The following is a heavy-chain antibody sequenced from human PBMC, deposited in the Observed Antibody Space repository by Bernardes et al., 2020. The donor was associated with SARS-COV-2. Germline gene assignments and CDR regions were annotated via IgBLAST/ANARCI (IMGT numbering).Heavy chain of an antibody. CDR2: IYPGDSDT. V-gene: IGHV5-51*01. D-gene: IGHD6-6*01. CDR3: ARYSSSSFDF. Sequence: GVSLMISCKVSGYYFTPYWIVWVRQMPGKGLEWLGSIYPGDSDTRYSTSFQGQVTISADKSISTAYLQWSSLKASETAFYYCARYSSSSFDFWGQGTLVTVSS. J-gene: IGHJ4*02. CDR1: GYYFTPYW.